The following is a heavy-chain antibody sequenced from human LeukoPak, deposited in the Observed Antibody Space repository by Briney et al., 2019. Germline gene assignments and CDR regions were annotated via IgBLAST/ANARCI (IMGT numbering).Heavy chain of an antibody. D-gene: IGHD2-15*01. CDR3: VVVAATDAFDI. CDR2: ISYDGSIR. V-gene: IGHV3-30*03. Sequence: GRSLRLSCAASGFTFSSYGMHWVRQAPGKGLEWVAVISYDGSIRYYADSVKGRFTISRDNSKNTLYLQMNSLRAEDTAVYYPVVVAATDAFDIWGQGTMVTVSS. J-gene: IGHJ3*02. CDR1: GFTFSSYG.